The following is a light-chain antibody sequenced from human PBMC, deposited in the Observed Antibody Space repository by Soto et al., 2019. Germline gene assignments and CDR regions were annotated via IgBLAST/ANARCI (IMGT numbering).Light chain of an antibody. CDR1: QSVSIY. J-gene: IGKJ4*01. V-gene: IGKV3-11*01. CDR3: QQRSNT. CDR2: DAS. Sequence: EIVLTQSPATLSLSPGERATLSCRASQSVSIYLAWYQQKPGQAPRLLIYDASNRATGIPARFSGGGSGTDFTLTISSLEPEDFAVYYCQQRSNTFGGGTKVDIK.